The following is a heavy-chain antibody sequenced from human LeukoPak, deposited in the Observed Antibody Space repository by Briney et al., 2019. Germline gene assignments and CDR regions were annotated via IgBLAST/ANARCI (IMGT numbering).Heavy chain of an antibody. Sequence: GETLEISCKGSGYSLTSYWIGWVRQMPGKGLEWMGIIYPGDSDTRYSPSFQGQVSISADKSISTASLQWSSLKASDTAMYYCARRGRENRFDYWGQGTLVTVSS. CDR1: GYSLTSYW. V-gene: IGHV5-51*01. J-gene: IGHJ4*02. D-gene: IGHD3-16*01. CDR2: IYPGDSDT. CDR3: ARRGRENRFDY.